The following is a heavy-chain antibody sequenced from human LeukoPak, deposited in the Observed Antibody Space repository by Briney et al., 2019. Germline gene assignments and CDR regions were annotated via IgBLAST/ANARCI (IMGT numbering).Heavy chain of an antibody. Sequence: SETLSLTCAVYGGSFSGYYWSWIRQPPGKGLEWIGEINHSGSTNCNPSLKSRVTISVDTSKNQFSLKLSSVTAADTAVYYCARGAVVATIDYWGQGTLVTVSS. CDR1: GGSFSGYY. J-gene: IGHJ4*02. CDR3: ARGAVVATIDY. V-gene: IGHV4-34*01. CDR2: INHSGST. D-gene: IGHD5-12*01.